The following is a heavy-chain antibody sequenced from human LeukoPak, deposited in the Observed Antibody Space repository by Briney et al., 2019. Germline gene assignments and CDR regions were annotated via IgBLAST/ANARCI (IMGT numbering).Heavy chain of an antibody. J-gene: IGHJ4*02. D-gene: IGHD6-13*01. Sequence: PGGSLRLSCAASGFTFSSYSMHGVRQAPGKGLEWVAVISYDGSNKYYADSVKGRFTISRDNSKNTLYLQMNSLRAEDTAVYYCARDLSGSWSTPFDYWGQGTLVTVSS. CDR3: ARDLSGSWSTPFDY. CDR2: ISYDGSNK. CDR1: GFTFSSYS. V-gene: IGHV3-30-3*01.